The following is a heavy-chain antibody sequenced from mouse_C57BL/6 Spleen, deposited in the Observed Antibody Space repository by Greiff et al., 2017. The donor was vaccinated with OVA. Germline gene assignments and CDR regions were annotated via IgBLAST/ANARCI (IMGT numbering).Heavy chain of an antibody. D-gene: IGHD2-4*01. CDR2: IDPSDSYT. Sequence: QVQLQQPGAELVKPGASVKLSCKASGYTFTSYWMQWVKQRPGQGLEWIGEIDPSDSYTNYNQKFKGKATLTVDTSSSTAYMQLSSLTSEDSAVYYCARGRLRRGYYAMDYWGQGTSVTVSS. V-gene: IGHV1-50*01. J-gene: IGHJ4*01. CDR3: ARGRLRRGYYAMDY. CDR1: GYTFTSYW.